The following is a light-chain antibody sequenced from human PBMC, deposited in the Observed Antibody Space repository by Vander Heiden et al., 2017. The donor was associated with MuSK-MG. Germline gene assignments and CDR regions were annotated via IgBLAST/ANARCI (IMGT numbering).Light chain of an antibody. CDR3: QKDNSAPRT. V-gene: IGKV1-27*01. J-gene: IGKJ1*01. Sequence: DIQMTQSPSSLSASVGDRVTITCRASQGISNYLAWYQQKPGKVPKLLIYAASTLQSGVPSRFSGSGSGTDFTLTISSLHPEDVATYYFQKDNSAPRTFGQGTKVEIK. CDR2: AAS. CDR1: QGISNY.